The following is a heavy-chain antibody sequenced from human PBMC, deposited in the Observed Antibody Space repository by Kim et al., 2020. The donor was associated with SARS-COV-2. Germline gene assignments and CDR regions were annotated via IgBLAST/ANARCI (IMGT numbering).Heavy chain of an antibody. D-gene: IGHD6-13*01. CDR1: GFNFSDYW. CDR3: ARATAAGTSALGY. CDR2: MNSNGSII. Sequence: GGSLRLSCAASGFNFSDYWMHWVRQAPGKGLEWVSRMNSNGSIIDYADSVKDRSTISRDNSKNMLYLQMHSLRVDDTAVYYCARATAAGTSALGYWGQRTLVTVSS. J-gene: IGHJ4*02. V-gene: IGHV3-74*01.